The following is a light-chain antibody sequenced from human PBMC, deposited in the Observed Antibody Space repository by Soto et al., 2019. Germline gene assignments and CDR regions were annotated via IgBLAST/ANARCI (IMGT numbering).Light chain of an antibody. CDR3: SAWDYSQNGWL. Sequence: QSVLTQPPSASGTPGQSVTLSCSGSRTNIGENTVNCYQQLPGRAPTLLIFSDNHPPPAGLSRFSGSKSRTSTALAINGLLSEDEEAYYCSAWDYSQNGWLFGGGTKVTVL. CDR2: SDN. V-gene: IGLV1-44*01. J-gene: IGLJ3*02. CDR1: RTNIGENT.